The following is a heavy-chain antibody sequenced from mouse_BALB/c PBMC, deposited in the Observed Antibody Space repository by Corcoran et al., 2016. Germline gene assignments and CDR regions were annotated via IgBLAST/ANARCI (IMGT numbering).Heavy chain of an antibody. V-gene: IGHV1S34*01. CDR3: ARSARATYYFDY. CDR1: GYSFTGCD. D-gene: IGHD3-1*01. Sequence: LVKTGASVKISCKASGYSFTGCDMHWVKQSHGKSLEWIGYISCYNGATSYNQKFKGKATFTVDTSSSTAYMQFNSLTSEDSAVYYCARSARATYYFDYWCQGTTLTVSS. J-gene: IGHJ2*01. CDR2: ISCYNGAT.